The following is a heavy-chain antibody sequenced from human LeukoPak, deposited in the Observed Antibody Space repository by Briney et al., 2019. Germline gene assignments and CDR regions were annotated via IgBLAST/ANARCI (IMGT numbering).Heavy chain of an antibody. Sequence: GGSLRLSCAASGFTFSSYSMNWVRQAPGKGLEWVSYISSSSTIYYADSVKGRFTISRDNAKNSLYLQMNSLRAEDTAVYYCARDRYFDYWGQGTLVTVSS. CDR1: GFTFSSYS. V-gene: IGHV3-48*01. CDR2: ISSSSTI. CDR3: ARDRYFDY. J-gene: IGHJ4*02.